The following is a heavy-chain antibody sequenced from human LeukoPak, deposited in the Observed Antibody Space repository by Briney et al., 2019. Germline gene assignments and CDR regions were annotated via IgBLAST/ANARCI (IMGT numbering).Heavy chain of an antibody. CDR1: GFTFSSYG. D-gene: IGHD4-17*01. V-gene: IGHV3-33*01. CDR2: IWYDGSNK. Sequence: GGSLRLSCAAYGFTFSSYGMHWVRQAPGKGLEWVAVIWYDGSNKYYADSVKGRFTISRDNSKNTLYLQMNSLRAEDTAVYYCARRFYGDYAVGRGGESTYYYYMDVWGKGTTVTVSS. CDR3: ARRFYGDYAVGRGGESTYYYYMDV. J-gene: IGHJ6*03.